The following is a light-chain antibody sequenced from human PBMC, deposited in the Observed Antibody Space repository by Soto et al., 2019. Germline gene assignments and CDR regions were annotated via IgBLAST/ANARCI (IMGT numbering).Light chain of an antibody. CDR3: QQYYTYPWT. V-gene: IGKV1-5*01. CDR2: DAS. Sequence: DIQMTQSPFTLSASVGDRVTITCRASQNINKRLAWHQQKPGKAPKVLIYDASNLKSGVPSRFSGSGSGTEFILTISSLQPYDFATYYCQQYYTYPWTFGQGTKVEI. CDR1: QNINKR. J-gene: IGKJ1*01.